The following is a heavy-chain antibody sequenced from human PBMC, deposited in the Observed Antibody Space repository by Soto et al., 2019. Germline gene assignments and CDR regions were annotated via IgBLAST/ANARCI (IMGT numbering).Heavy chain of an antibody. D-gene: IGHD6-25*01. CDR1: GFTFSNYA. Sequence: EVQLLESGGGLVQPGGSLRLSCAASGFTFSNYAMSWVRQTPGKVLEWVSTISGGGGNTYYPDSVKGRFTISSDNSKDTAYLQMNSMRAEDTAIDYSAKERLGRGADYWGQGALVTVTS. CDR2: ISGGGGNT. J-gene: IGHJ4*02. V-gene: IGHV3-23*01. CDR3: AKERLGRGADY.